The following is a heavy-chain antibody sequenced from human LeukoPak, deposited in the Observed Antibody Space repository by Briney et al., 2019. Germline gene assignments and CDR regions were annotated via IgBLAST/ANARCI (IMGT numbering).Heavy chain of an antibody. V-gene: IGHV4-39*01. CDR2: IYYSGST. CDR3: ARRSYSSSYYYGMDV. D-gene: IGHD6-6*01. J-gene: IGHJ6*02. CDR1: GGSISSGSYY. Sequence: SETLSLTCTVSGGSISSGSYYWGWIRQPPGKGLEWIESIYYSGSTYYNPSLKSRVTISVDTSKNQFSLRLNSVTAADTAVYYCARRSYSSSYYYGMDVWGQGTTVTVSS.